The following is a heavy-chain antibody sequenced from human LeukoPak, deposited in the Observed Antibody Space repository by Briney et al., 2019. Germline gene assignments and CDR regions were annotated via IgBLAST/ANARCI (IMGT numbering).Heavy chain of an antibody. J-gene: IGHJ3*02. CDR1: GDTFNNDA. V-gene: IGHV1-69*13. Sequence: ASVKVSCKASGDTFNNDAISWVRQAPGQGLEWVGGITPIFGVTEYAQKFQGRVTITADDSTSTAYMELSSLRSEDTAVYYCARGSIYDSSGYYYDPGNAFDIWGQGTMVTVSS. CDR3: ARGSIYDSSGYYYDPGNAFDI. CDR2: ITPIFGVT. D-gene: IGHD3-22*01.